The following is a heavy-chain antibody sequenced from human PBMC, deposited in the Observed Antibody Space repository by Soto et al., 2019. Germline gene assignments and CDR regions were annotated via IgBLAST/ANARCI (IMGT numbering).Heavy chain of an antibody. V-gene: IGHV4-31*03. J-gene: IGHJ5*02. Sequence: PSETLSLTCTVSGGSITSGAYYWTWIRQPPGKGLEWIGYIYYSGSTYYNPSLQSRLTISVDTSKNQFSLKLNSVTAADTAVYYCARGSFSSTSSWFDPWRQGTLVTVSS. D-gene: IGHD6-6*01. CDR2: IYYSGST. CDR1: GGSITSGAYY. CDR3: ARGSFSSTSSWFDP.